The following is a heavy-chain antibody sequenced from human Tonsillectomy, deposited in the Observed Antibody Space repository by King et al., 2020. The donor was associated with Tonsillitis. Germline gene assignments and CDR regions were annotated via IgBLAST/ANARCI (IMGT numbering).Heavy chain of an antibody. J-gene: IGHJ6*03. Sequence: VQLVESGGGVVQPGGSLRLSFAASGFTSSISGMHWVLTAPGKGLGGVAVICLDGSNKYYDDSVKGRFTISRDNSKNTLYLQMNSLRAEDTAVYHCVDYYMDVWGKGTTVTVSS. CDR2: ICLDGSNK. CDR1: GFTSSISG. CDR3: VDYYMDV. V-gene: IGHV3-33*08.